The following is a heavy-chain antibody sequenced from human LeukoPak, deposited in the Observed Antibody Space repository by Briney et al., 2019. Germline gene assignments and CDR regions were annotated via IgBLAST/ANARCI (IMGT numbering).Heavy chain of an antibody. V-gene: IGHV4-59*01. J-gene: IGHJ6*02. CDR3: ARAFRVAVAGTRKLGYYYCGMDV. CDR1: GGSISSYY. CDR2: IYYSGST. Sequence: SETLSLTCTVSGGSISSYYWSWIRQPPGKGLEWIGFIYYSGSTNYNPSLKSRVTISIDTSKNQFSLKLSSVTAADTAVYYCARAFRVAVAGTRKLGYYYCGMDVWGQGTTVTVSS. D-gene: IGHD6-19*01.